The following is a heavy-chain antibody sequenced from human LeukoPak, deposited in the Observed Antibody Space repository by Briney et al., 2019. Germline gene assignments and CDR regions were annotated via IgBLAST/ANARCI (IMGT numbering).Heavy chain of an antibody. V-gene: IGHV3-7*01. CDR1: GFTFSSYW. J-gene: IGHJ4*02. D-gene: IGHD3-22*01. CDR2: IKQDGSEK. CDR3: AREGDYYDSSGYQLFFDY. Sequence: GGSLRLSCAASGFTFSSYWMSWVRQAPGKGLEWVANIKQDGSEKYYVDSVKGRFTISRDNAKNSLYLQMNSLRAEDTAAYYCAREGDYYDSSGYQLFFDYWGQGTLVTVPS.